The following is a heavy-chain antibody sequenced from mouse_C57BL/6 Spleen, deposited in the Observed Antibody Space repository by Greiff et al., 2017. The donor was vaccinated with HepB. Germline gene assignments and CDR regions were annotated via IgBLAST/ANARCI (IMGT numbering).Heavy chain of an antibody. D-gene: IGHD2-4*01. CDR3: ARGKADYEDAMDY. CDR2: IYPGDGDT. V-gene: IGHV1-82*01. J-gene: IGHJ4*01. CDR1: GYAFSSSW. Sequence: QVQLQQSGPELVKPGASVKISCKASGYAFSSSWMNWVKQRPGKGLEWIGRIYPGDGDTNYNGKFKGKATLTADKSSSTAYMQLSSLTSEDSAVYFCARGKADYEDAMDYWGQGTSVTVSS.